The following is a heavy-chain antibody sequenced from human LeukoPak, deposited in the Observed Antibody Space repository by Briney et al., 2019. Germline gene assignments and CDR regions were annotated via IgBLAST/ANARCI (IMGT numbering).Heavy chain of an antibody. CDR3: ARPGEAYYDYVWGSYRTYLEY. D-gene: IGHD3-16*02. CDR2: INPSGGST. Sequence: ASVKVSCKASGGTFSSYAISWVRQAPAQGLEWMGIINPSGGSTSYEQKFQGRVTMTRDMSTSTVYMELSSLRSEDTAVYYCARPGEAYYDYVWGSYRTYLEYWGQGTLVTVSS. J-gene: IGHJ4*02. CDR1: GGTFSSYA. V-gene: IGHV1-46*01.